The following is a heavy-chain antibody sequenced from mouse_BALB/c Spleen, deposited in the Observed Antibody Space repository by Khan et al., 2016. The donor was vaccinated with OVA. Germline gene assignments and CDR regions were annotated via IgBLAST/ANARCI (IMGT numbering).Heavy chain of an antibody. Sequence: QVQLKESGPGLVVPSQSLSITCTVSGFSITSHGVSWVRQPPGKGLEWLGVIWGDGSTNYHSALISRLSISKDNSQSQVFLQLNSLQTDDTATYYCAKFSHGNFFYYVMDYWGQGTPVTVSS. J-gene: IGHJ4*01. CDR3: AKFSHGNFFYYVMDY. CDR1: GFSITSHG. V-gene: IGHV2-3*01. D-gene: IGHD2-1*01. CDR2: IWGDGST.